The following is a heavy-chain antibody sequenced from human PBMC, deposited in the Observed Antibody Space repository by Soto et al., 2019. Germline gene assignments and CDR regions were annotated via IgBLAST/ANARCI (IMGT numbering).Heavy chain of an antibody. J-gene: IGHJ4*02. CDR3: ARLSVINYYDSSGYYKESDY. D-gene: IGHD3-22*01. V-gene: IGHV4-39*01. CDR1: GGSISSSSYY. Sequence: SETLSLTCTVSGGSISSSSYYWGWIRQPPGKGLEWIGSIYYSGSTYYNPSLKSRVTISVDTSKNQFSLKLSSLTAADTAVYYCARLSVINYYDSSGYYKESDYWGQGTLVTVSS. CDR2: IYYSGST.